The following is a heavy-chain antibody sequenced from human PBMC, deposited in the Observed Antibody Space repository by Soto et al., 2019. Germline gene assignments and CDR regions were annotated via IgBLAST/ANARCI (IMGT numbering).Heavy chain of an antibody. CDR3: ASSGWTDYYYYGMDV. J-gene: IGHJ6*02. CDR2: IWHDGSNK. Sequence: GGSLRLSCAASGFTFSSYGMHWVRQAPGKGLEWVAVIWHDGSNKYYADSVKGRFTISRDNSKNTLYLQMNSLRAEDTAVYYCASSGWTDYYYYGMDVWGQGTTVTVSS. D-gene: IGHD6-19*01. V-gene: IGHV3-33*01. CDR1: GFTFSSYG.